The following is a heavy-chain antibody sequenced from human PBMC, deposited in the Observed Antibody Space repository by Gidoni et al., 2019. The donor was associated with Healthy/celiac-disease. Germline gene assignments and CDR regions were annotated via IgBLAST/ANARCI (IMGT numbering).Heavy chain of an antibody. CDR2: MNPNSGNT. V-gene: IGHV1-8*02. CDR1: GYTFTSYD. J-gene: IGHJ5*02. CDR3: ARGYCSSTSCSNWFDP. D-gene: IGHD2-2*01. Sequence: QVPLVQSGAEVKKPGASVTVSCKASGYTFTSYDINWVRQATGQGLEWMGWMNPNSGNTGYAQKFQGRVTMTRNTSISTAYMELSSLRSEDTAVYYCARGYCSSTSCSNWFDPWGQGTLVTVSS.